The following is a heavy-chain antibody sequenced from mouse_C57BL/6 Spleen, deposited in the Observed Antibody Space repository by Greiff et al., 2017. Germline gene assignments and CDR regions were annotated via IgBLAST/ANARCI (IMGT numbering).Heavy chain of an antibody. D-gene: IGHD2-3*01. CDR2: INYDGSST. CDR3: ARGLYDGYYVWYFDV. J-gene: IGHJ1*03. CDR1: GFTFSDYY. V-gene: IGHV5-16*01. Sequence: EVKVVESEGGLVQPGSSMKLSCTASGFTFSDYYMAWVRQVPEKGLEWVANINYDGSSTYYLDSLKSRFIISRDNAKNILYLQMSSLKSEDTATYYCARGLYDGYYVWYFDVWGTGTTVTVSS.